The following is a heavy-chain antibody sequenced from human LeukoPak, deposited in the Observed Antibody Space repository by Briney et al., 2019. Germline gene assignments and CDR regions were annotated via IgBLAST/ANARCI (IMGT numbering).Heavy chain of an antibody. CDR3: ARALNENSYAFDS. CDR1: GGSISSGEYY. Sequence: PSETLSLTCTVSGGSISSGEYYWSWIRQPPGKGLEWIGYFSYTGSTYYNPSLKNRVSISVDTSKNQFSLKLMSVTAADTAVYHCARALNENSYAFDSWGQGTLVTVSS. CDR2: FSYTGST. V-gene: IGHV4-30-4*01. J-gene: IGHJ4*02. D-gene: IGHD5-18*01.